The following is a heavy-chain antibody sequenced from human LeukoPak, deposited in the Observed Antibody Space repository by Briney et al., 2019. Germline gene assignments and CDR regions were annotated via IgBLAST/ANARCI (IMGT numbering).Heavy chain of an antibody. CDR1: GFTFSSYG. D-gene: IGHD2/OR15-2a*01. Sequence: GGSLRLSCSAAGFTFSSYGMHWVRQAPGKGLEWVAVIWYDGSNKYYADSVKGRLTVSRDNSKNTVYLNMNSLRPDDTAVYFCARDRNVIGADFDSWGQGTLVTVSS. V-gene: IGHV3-33*01. CDR2: IWYDGSNK. CDR3: ARDRNVIGADFDS. J-gene: IGHJ5*01.